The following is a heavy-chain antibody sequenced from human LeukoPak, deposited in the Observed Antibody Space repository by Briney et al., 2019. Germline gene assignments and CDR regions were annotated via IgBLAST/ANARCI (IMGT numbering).Heavy chain of an antibody. D-gene: IGHD2-15*01. V-gene: IGHV1-18*01. CDR1: GYTFTSYG. J-gene: IGHJ4*02. Sequence: ASVKVSCKASGYTFTSYGISWVRQAPGQGLEWMGWISAYNGNTNYAQKLQGRVTMTTDTSTSTAYMELRSLRSDDTAVYYCARGNLQWSIGLDPFFDYWGQGTLVTVST. CDR2: ISAYNGNT. CDR3: ARGNLQWSIGLDPFFDY.